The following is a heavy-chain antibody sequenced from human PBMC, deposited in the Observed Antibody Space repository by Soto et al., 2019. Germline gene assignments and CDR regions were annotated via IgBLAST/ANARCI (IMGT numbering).Heavy chain of an antibody. D-gene: IGHD3-16*01. Sequence: EXLKISCKSSGYXFTSYLVVWVRQMPGKGLELMGIIYPGDSDTRYSPSFQGQVTISADKYIRTAYLKWSSLKASHTAMYYCASYGPGYGMDVWGQGNTLTVS. CDR1: GYXFTSYL. CDR2: IYPGDSDT. V-gene: IGHV5-51*01. CDR3: ASYGPGYGMDV. J-gene: IGHJ6*02.